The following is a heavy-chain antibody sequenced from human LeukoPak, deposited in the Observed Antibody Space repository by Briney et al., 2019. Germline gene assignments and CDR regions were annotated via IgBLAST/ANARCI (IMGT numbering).Heavy chain of an antibody. J-gene: IGHJ4*02. CDR3: AVYNWNSKRDLDY. Sequence: GGSLGLSCAASGFTFSSHWMTWVRQAPGKGLEWVANIKHDGSERYYVGSVQGRFTISRDNAKNSLYLQMNSLRAEDTAVYYCAVYNWNSKRDLDYWGQGTLVTVSS. D-gene: IGHD1-7*01. CDR1: GFTFSSHW. CDR2: IKHDGSER. V-gene: IGHV3-7*05.